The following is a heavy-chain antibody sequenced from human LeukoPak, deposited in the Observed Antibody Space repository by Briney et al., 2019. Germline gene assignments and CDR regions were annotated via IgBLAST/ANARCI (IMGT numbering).Heavy chain of an antibody. J-gene: IGHJ5*02. Sequence: PGGSLRLSCAASGFTFSSYAMHWVRQSLGKGLEWVAVMSYDGFNKYYADSVKGRSTISRDNSKNTLYLQMNSLRAEDTAVYYCAKERIGYNRNWFDPWGQGTLVTVSS. V-gene: IGHV3-30*18. CDR2: MSYDGFNK. D-gene: IGHD1-14*01. CDR3: AKERIGYNRNWFDP. CDR1: GFTFSSYA.